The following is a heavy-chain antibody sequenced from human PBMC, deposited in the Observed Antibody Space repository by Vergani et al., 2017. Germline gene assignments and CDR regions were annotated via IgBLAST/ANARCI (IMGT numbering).Heavy chain of an antibody. CDR1: GYTFTSYY. D-gene: IGHD3-22*01. CDR2: INPSGGST. Sequence: QVQLVQSGAEVKKPGASVKVSCKASGYTFTSYYMHWVRQPPGQGLEWMGIINPSGGSTSYAQKFQGRVTMTRDTSTSTVYMELSSLRSEDTAVYYCARSRKRTRYDSSGYYYVGYFQHWGQGTLVTVSS. J-gene: IGHJ1*01. V-gene: IGHV1-46*01. CDR3: ARSRKRTRYDSSGYYYVGYFQH.